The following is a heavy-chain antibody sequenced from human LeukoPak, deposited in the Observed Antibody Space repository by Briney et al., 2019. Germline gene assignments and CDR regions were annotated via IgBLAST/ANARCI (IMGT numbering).Heavy chain of an antibody. J-gene: IGHJ4*01. CDR2: IKSKTDGGTP. Sequence: PGGSLRLSCAASGFTFTNAWMTWVRQAPGKGLDWVGRIKSKTDGGTPGYAAPVKDRFTISRDDSTNTLYLQMNSLKTDDTAVYYCTTISSTGDLDFWGHGTLVTVSS. V-gene: IGHV3-15*01. D-gene: IGHD1-1*01. CDR3: TTISSTGDLDF. CDR1: GFTFTNAW.